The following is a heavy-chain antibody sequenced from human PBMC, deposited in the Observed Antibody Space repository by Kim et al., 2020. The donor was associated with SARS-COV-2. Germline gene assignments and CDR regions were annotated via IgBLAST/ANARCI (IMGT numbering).Heavy chain of an antibody. Sequence: SETLSLTCTVSGGSISSSSYYWGWIRQPPGKGLEWIGSIYYSGSTYYNPSLKSRVTISVDTSKNQFSLKLSSVTAADTAVYYCAKILDYYDSKFDPWGQG. CDR1: GGSISSSSYY. D-gene: IGHD3-22*01. CDR2: IYYSGST. J-gene: IGHJ5*02. V-gene: IGHV4-39*01. CDR3: AKILDYYDSKFDP.